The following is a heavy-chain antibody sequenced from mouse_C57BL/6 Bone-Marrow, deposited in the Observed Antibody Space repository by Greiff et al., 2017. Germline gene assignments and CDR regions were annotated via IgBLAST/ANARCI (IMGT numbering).Heavy chain of an antibody. V-gene: IGHV1-20*01. Sequence: VQLQQSGPELVKPGDSVKISCKASGYSFTGYFMNWVMQSHGKSLEWIGRINPYNGDTFYNQKFKGKATLTVDKSSSTAHMALRSLTSEDSAVYYCARSGGYSPYWYFDVWGTGTTVTVSS. J-gene: IGHJ1*03. D-gene: IGHD2-3*01. CDR2: INPYNGDT. CDR3: ARSGGYSPYWYFDV. CDR1: GYSFTGYF.